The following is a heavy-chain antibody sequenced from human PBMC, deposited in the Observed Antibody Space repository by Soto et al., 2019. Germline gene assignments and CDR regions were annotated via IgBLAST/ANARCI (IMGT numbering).Heavy chain of an antibody. D-gene: IGHD2-2*01. V-gene: IGHV4-59*01. CDR3: AKVYCSSTSCSYFDY. J-gene: IGHJ4*02. CDR2: IYYSGST. Sequence: PSETLSLTCTVSGGSISSYYWSWIRQPPGKGLEWIGYIYYSGSTNYNPSLKSRVTISVDTSKNQFSLKLSSVTAADTAVYYCAKVYCSSTSCSYFDYWGQGTLVTVS. CDR1: GGSISSYY.